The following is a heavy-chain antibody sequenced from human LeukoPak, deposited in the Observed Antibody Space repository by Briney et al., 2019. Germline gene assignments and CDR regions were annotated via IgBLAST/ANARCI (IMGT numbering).Heavy chain of an antibody. CDR2: IRYDGSNK. D-gene: IGHD2-2*01. CDR1: GFTFSSYG. J-gene: IGHJ4*02. CDR3: ARTHRIVVVPAEHN. Sequence: GGSLRLSCAASGFTFSSYGMHWVRQAPGKGLEWVAFIRYDGSNKYYADSVKGRFTISRDNSKNTLYLQMNSLRAEDTAVYYCARTHRIVVVPAEHNWGQGTLVTVSS. V-gene: IGHV3-30*02.